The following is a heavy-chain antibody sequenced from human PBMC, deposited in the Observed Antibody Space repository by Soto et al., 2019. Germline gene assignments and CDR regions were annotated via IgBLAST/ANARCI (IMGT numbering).Heavy chain of an antibody. V-gene: IGHV1-8*01. CDR2: MNPNSGNT. D-gene: IGHD2-2*01. CDR3: ARDPFYCSSTSCPRLYYYMDV. J-gene: IGHJ6*03. Sequence: GASVKVSCKASGYTFTSYDINWVRQATGQGLEWMGWMNPNSGNTGYAQKFQGRVTMTRNTSISTAYMELSSLRSEDTAVYYCARDPFYCSSTSCPRLYYYMDVWGKGTTVTVSS. CDR1: GYTFTSYD.